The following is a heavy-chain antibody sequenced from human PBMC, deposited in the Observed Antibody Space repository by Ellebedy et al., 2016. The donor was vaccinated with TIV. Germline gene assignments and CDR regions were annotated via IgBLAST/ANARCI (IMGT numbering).Heavy chain of an antibody. Sequence: GGSLRLXCAASGFYFGDYWMSWVRQAPGKGLEWVANIKKDGREKNYVDSVRGRFTISRDNAKNSLYLQMSSLRPEDTAVYYCARDGSIAVDGTSDYWGQGTLVTVSS. CDR2: IKKDGREK. CDR1: GFYFGDYW. V-gene: IGHV3-7*01. CDR3: ARDGSIAVDGTSDY. J-gene: IGHJ4*02. D-gene: IGHD6-19*01.